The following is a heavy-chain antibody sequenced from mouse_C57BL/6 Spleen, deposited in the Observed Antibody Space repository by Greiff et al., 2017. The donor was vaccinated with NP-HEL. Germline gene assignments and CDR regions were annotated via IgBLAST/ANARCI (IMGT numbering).Heavy chain of an antibody. Sequence: QVQLQQPGAELVKPGASVKMSCKASGYTFTSYWITWVKQRPGQGLEWIGDIYPGSGSTNYNEKFKSKATLTVDTSSSTAYMQLSSPTSEDSAVYYCARRDYDGAWFAYWGQGTLVTVSA. V-gene: IGHV1-55*01. J-gene: IGHJ3*01. CDR1: GYTFTSYW. CDR2: IYPGSGST. CDR3: ARRDYDGAWFAY. D-gene: IGHD2-4*01.